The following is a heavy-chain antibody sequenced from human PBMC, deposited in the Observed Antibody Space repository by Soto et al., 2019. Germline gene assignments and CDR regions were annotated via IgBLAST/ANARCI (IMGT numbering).Heavy chain of an antibody. CDR3: ARLGGYYQALDH. J-gene: IGHJ4*02. CDR2: IYYTGTT. D-gene: IGHD3-3*01. CDR1: GGSTSSYY. Sequence: SETLSLTYTVSGGSTSSYYWSWIRQPPGKGLEWIGYIYYTGTTMYNPSLKSRLTISVDRSKNQVSLNLTSVTAADTAVYFCARLGGYYQALDHWSQGTLVTVSS. V-gene: IGHV4-59*08.